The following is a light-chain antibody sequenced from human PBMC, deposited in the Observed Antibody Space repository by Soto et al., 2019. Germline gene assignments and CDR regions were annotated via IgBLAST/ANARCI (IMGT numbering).Light chain of an antibody. CDR1: QSVSSRD. J-gene: IGKJ2*01. Sequence: EIVLTQSPGTLSLSPGERATLSCRASQSVSSRDLAWYQQKPGQAPRLLIYGTFIRETGISDRFSGSGSGTDFTLTISRLEPEDSAVYYCQQYGPSPLYTFGQGTRLE. CDR3: QQYGPSPLYT. CDR2: GTF. V-gene: IGKV3-20*01.